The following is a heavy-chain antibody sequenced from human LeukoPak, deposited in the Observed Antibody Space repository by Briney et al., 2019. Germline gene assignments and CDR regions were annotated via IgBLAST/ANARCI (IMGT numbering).Heavy chain of an antibody. CDR3: AAIGFGNYDSSGYLDY. CDR1: GFTFTSSA. D-gene: IGHD3-22*01. V-gene: IGHV1-58*02. J-gene: IGHJ4*02. Sequence: GASVKVSCKASGFTFTSSAMQWVRQARGQRLEWIGWIVVGSGNTNYAQKFQESVTITRDMSTSTAYMELSSLRSEDTAVYYCAAIGFGNYDSSGYLDYWGQGTLVTVSS. CDR2: IVVGSGNT.